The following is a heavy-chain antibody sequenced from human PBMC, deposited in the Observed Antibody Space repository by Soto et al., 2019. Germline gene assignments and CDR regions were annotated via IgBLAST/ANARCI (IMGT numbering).Heavy chain of an antibody. D-gene: IGHD6-13*01. V-gene: IGHV1-69*13. CDR3: ARDSGAKLSSS. J-gene: IGHJ4*02. CDR1: GGTFSSYR. Sequence: SVKVSCKASGGTFSSYRFNWVRQARGQGLEWLGGTVPIYRTADYAQKFQGRVTITADESTRTVYLELSSLKSQDTALYYCARDSGAKLSSSWGQGTLVTVSS. CDR2: TVPIYRTA.